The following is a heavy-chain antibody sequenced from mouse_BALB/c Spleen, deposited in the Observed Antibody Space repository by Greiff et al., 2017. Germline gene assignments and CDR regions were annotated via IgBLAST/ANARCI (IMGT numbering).Heavy chain of an antibody. CDR2: IDPANGNT. CDR3: ARTLYGNYDAMDY. Sequence: VQLKQSGAELVKPGASVKLSCTASGFNIKDTYMHWVKQRPEQGLEWIGRIDPANGNTKYDPKFQGKATITADTSSNTAYLQLSSLTSEDTAVYYCARTLYGNYDAMDYWGQGTSVTVSS. D-gene: IGHD2-1*01. CDR1: GFNIKDTY. V-gene: IGHV14-3*02. J-gene: IGHJ4*01.